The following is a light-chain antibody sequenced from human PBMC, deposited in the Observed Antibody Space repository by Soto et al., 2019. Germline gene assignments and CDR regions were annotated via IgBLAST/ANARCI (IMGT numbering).Light chain of an antibody. J-gene: IGKJ4*01. V-gene: IGKV3-20*01. Sequence: EIVMTQSPATLSVSPGEGVTLSCRASQSVRTRVAWYQQKPGQAPRLLIYGASTRATGIPDRFSGTGSGTEYTLTISRLEPEDFAVYYCQQYGSSPLTFGGGTKVDIK. CDR3: QQYGSSPLT. CDR2: GAS. CDR1: QSVRTR.